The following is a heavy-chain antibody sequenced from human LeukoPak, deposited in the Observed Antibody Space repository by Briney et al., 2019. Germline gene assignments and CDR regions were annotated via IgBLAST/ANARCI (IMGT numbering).Heavy chain of an antibody. V-gene: IGHV1-69*05. CDR3: ARANSRYYDFWSGYYPADY. CDR1: GYTFTSYA. Sequence: SVKVSCKASGYTFTSYAMHWVRQAPGQRLEWMGGIIPIFGTANYAQKFQGRVTITTDESTSTAYMELSSLRSEDTAVYYCARANSRYYDFWSGYYPADYWGQGTLVTVSS. CDR2: IIPIFGTA. J-gene: IGHJ4*02. D-gene: IGHD3-3*01.